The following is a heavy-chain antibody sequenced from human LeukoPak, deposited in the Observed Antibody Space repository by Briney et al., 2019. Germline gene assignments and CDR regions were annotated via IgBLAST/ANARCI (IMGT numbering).Heavy chain of an antibody. CDR1: GFTFSSYW. CDR2: IKQDGSEI. CDR3: AKDLKAVVTAHIFDY. V-gene: IGHV3-7*03. D-gene: IGHD4-23*01. J-gene: IGHJ4*02. Sequence: PGGSLRLSCAASGFTFSSYWMSWVRQAPGKGLEWVANIKQDGSEIYYVDSVKGRFTISRDNAKNSLYLQMNSLRAEDTAVYYCAKDLKAVVTAHIFDYWGQGTLVTVSS.